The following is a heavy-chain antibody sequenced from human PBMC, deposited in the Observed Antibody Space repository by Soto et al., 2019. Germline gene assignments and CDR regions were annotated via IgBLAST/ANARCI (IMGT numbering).Heavy chain of an antibody. Sequence: SETLSLTCAVYGGSFSGYYWSWIRQPPGKGLEWIGEINHSGSTNYNPSLKSRVTISVDTSKNRFSLKLSSVTAADTAVYYCARGFSSSWLKNDWFDPWGQGTLVTVSS. CDR3: ARGFSSSWLKNDWFDP. CDR2: INHSGST. D-gene: IGHD6-13*01. V-gene: IGHV4-34*01. CDR1: GGSFSGYY. J-gene: IGHJ5*02.